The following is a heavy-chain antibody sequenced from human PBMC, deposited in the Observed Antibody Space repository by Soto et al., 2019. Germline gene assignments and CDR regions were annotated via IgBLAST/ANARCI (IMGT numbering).Heavy chain of an antibody. CDR3: ARDTVTTSDNCIDP. CDR1: GGSISNYY. Sequence: SETLSLTCTVSGGSISNYYWSWIRQPPGKGLEWIGYIYYSGSTNYNPSLKSRVTISVDTSKNQFSLKLSSVTAADTAVYYCARDTVTTSDNCIDPWGQGILVTVSS. J-gene: IGHJ5*02. CDR2: IYYSGST. V-gene: IGHV4-59*12. D-gene: IGHD4-17*01.